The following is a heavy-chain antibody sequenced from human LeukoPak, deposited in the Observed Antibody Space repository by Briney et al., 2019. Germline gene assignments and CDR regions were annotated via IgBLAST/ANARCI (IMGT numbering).Heavy chain of an antibody. Sequence: SETLSLTCTVSGGSISSYYWSWIRQPPGKGLEWMGYIYYSGSTNYNPSLKSRVTMSVDTSKNHFSLKLSSVTAADTAVYYCARERSLYCSSTSCYHYGMDVWGQGTTVTVSS. V-gene: IGHV4-59*01. CDR1: GGSISSYY. CDR2: IYYSGST. CDR3: ARERSLYCSSTSCYHYGMDV. J-gene: IGHJ6*02. D-gene: IGHD2-2*01.